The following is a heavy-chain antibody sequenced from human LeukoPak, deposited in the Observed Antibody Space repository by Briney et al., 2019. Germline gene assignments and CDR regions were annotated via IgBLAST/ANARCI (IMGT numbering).Heavy chain of an antibody. CDR1: GYTFTGYY. V-gene: IGHV1-8*02. J-gene: IGHJ4*02. D-gene: IGHD6-19*01. Sequence: ASVKVSCKASGYTFTGYYMHWVRQAPGQGLEWMGWINPNSGNTGYAQKFQGRVTMTRNTSISTAYMELSSLRSEDTAVYYCARWGTSSGWYGGIDYWGQGTLVTVSS. CDR2: INPNSGNT. CDR3: ARWGTSSGWYGGIDY.